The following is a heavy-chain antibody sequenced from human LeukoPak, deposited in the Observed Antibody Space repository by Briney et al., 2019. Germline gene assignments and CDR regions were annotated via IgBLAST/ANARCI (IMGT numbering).Heavy chain of an antibody. J-gene: IGHJ4*02. CDR1: GFTFSSYV. CDR3: AKDRCSGGSCYFDY. V-gene: IGHV3-23*01. D-gene: IGHD2-15*01. CDR2: ISASGGST. Sequence: GGSLRLSCAASGFTFSSYVMNWVRQAPGKGLGWVSAISASGGSTYYADSVKGRFTISRDNSKNTLYLQMNSLRAEDTAVYHCAKDRCSGGSCYFDYWGQGTLVTVSS.